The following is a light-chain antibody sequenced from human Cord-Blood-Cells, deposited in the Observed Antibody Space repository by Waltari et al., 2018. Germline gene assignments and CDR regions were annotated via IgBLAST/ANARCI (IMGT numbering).Light chain of an antibody. CDR3: QQSYSTLT. CDR2: AAS. CDR1: QSISSY. V-gene: IGKV1-39*01. Sequence: DIQMTQSPSSLSASVGDRVTITCRTSQSISSYLNWYQQKPGEAPKLLIYAASSLQSGVPSRFSGSGSVTDFTLTISSLQPEDVATYYCQQSYSTLTFGGGTKVEIK. J-gene: IGKJ4*01.